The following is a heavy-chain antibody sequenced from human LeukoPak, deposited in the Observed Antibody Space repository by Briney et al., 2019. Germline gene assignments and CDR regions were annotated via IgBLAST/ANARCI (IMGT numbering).Heavy chain of an antibody. V-gene: IGHV3-23*01. CDR3: AKDAFRLLWGYCFDY. CDR1: GFTFNNYA. CDR2: ISGSGGST. Sequence: GGSLRLSCAASGFTFNNYAMTWVRQAPGKGLEWVSSISGSGGSTYYADSVKGRFTTSRDNSKNTLYLHMNSLRADDTAVYYCAKDAFRLLWGYCFDYWGQGTLVTVSS. J-gene: IGHJ4*02. D-gene: IGHD3-10*01.